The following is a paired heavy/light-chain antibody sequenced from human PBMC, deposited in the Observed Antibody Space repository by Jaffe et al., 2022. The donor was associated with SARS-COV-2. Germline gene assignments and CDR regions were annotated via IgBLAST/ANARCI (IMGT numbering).Heavy chain of an antibody. J-gene: IGHJ3*01. V-gene: IGHV3-23*01. CDR3: AKRGSDHVLDGFDV. Sequence: EVQLLESGGDLVQPGGFLRLSCAASGFTFSNYAMSWVRQAPGQGLEWVSAISDNSVTKLYADSVMGRFTISRDNSRNTLYLQMNSLRAEDTAIYYCAKRGSDHVLDGFDVWGQGTMVTVSS. CDR2: ISDNSVTK. D-gene: IGHD2-8*01. CDR1: GFTFSNYA.
Light chain of an antibody. V-gene: IGKV1-39*01. CDR3: QQSHSDPWT. Sequence: DIQVTQSPSSLSASVGDRVTITCRASRDIGTYVVWYQQKPGRAPKLLIHAASTLQRGVPLRFSGSGSGTYFTLIINGLQPEDSGIYHCQQSHSDPWTFGQGTKVEV. CDR2: AAS. J-gene: IGKJ1*01. CDR1: RDIGTY.